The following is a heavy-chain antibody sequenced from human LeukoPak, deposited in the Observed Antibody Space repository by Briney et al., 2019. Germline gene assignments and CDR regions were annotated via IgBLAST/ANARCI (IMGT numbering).Heavy chain of an antibody. CDR3: ARGQNYYDSSGYFDY. J-gene: IGHJ4*02. D-gene: IGHD3-22*01. Sequence: SETLSLTCAVYGGSFSGYYWSWIRQPPGKGLEWIGEINHSGSTNYNPSLKSRVTISVDTSKDQFSLKLSSVTAADTAVYYCARGQNYYDSSGYFDYWGQGTLVTVSS. V-gene: IGHV4-34*01. CDR1: GGSFSGYY. CDR2: INHSGST.